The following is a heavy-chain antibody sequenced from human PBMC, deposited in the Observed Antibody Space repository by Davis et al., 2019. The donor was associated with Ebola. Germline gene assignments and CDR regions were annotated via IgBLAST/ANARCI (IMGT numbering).Heavy chain of an antibody. CDR2: IYHSGST. J-gene: IGHJ3*02. CDR1: GGSISSSNW. Sequence: MPSETLSLTCTVSGGSISSSNWWSWVRQPPGKGLEWIGEIYHSGSTNYNPSLKSRVTISVDTSKNQFSLKLSSVTAADTAVYYCARAAGGWQWRLPDAFDIWGQGTMVTVSS. V-gene: IGHV4-4*02. D-gene: IGHD6-19*01. CDR3: ARAAGGWQWRLPDAFDI.